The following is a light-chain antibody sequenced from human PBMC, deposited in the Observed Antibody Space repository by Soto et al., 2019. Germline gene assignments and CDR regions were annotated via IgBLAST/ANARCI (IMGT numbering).Light chain of an antibody. CDR2: LGS. CDR1: QSLLHSNRYNS. CDR3: MQALQTPWT. V-gene: IGKV2-28*01. Sequence: DIVVTQSPLSLPVTPGETASISCRSSQSLLHSNRYNSLDWYLQKPGQSPQLLIYLGSNRASGVPNRFSGSGSGTDFTLTISGVEAEDVGVYYCMQALQTPWTFGQGTKVEIK. J-gene: IGKJ1*01.